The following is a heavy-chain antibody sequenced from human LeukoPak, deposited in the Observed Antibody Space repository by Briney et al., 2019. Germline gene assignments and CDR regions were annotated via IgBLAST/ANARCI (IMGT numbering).Heavy chain of an antibody. V-gene: IGHV4-34*01. D-gene: IGHD7-27*01. CDR1: GGSFSGYY. CDR3: ARHGYPGDRYWYFDL. CDR2: INHSGST. Sequence: SETLSLTCAVYGGSFSGYYWSWIRQPPGKGLEWIGEINHSGSTNYNPSLKSRVTISVDTSKNQFSLKLSSVTAADTAVYYCARHGYPGDRYWYFDLWGRGTLVTVSS. J-gene: IGHJ2*01.